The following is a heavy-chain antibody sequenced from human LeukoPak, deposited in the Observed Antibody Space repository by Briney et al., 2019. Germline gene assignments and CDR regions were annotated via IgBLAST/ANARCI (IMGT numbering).Heavy chain of an antibody. CDR1: GFTFKHYG. CDR3: ARDRRGYSAYGGKGFDY. J-gene: IGHJ4*02. Sequence: GASVNVSCKASGFTFKHYGFSWVRQAPGQGLQWMGWISADNGNTKYAQNLQGRVIMTTDRSTGTAYVELTSLRSDDTAVYYCARDRRGYSAYGGKGFDYWGQGTLVTVSS. D-gene: IGHD5-12*01. CDR2: ISADNGNT. V-gene: IGHV1-18*04.